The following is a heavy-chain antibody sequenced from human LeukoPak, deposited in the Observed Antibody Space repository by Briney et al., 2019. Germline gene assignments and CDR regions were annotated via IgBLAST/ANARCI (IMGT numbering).Heavy chain of an antibody. CDR1: GFTFTSSA. V-gene: IGHV1-58*01. CDR2: IVVGSGNT. Sequence: GASVKVSCKASGFTFTSSAVQWVRQARGQRLEWIGWIVVGSGNTNYAQKFQERVTITRDMSTSTAYMELSSLRSEDTAVYYCAAAVVPAAVCYYYGMDVWGKGTTVTVSS. D-gene: IGHD2-2*01. J-gene: IGHJ6*04. CDR3: AAAVVPAAVCYYYGMDV.